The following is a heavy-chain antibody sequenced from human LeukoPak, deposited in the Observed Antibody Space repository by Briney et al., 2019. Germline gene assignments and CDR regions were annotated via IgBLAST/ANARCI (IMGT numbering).Heavy chain of an antibody. CDR2: INHSRST. J-gene: IGHJ6*03. Sequence: SETLSLTCAVYGGSFSGYYWSWIRQPPGKGLEWIGEINHSRSTNYNPSLKSRVTISVDTSKNQFSLKLSSVTAADTAVYYCARRERITMVRGAHYYYYYYMDVWGKGTTVTVSS. V-gene: IGHV4-34*01. D-gene: IGHD3-10*01. CDR3: ARRERITMVRGAHYYYYYYMDV. CDR1: GGSFSGYY.